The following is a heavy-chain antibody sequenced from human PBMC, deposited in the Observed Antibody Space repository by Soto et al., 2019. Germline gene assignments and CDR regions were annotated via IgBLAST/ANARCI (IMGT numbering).Heavy chain of an antibody. J-gene: IGHJ4*02. CDR2: IKPDGSEG. Sequence: PGGSLRLSCAASGFTFSNHWMSWVRQAPGKGLEWAASIKPDGSEGYYVDSVKGRFTISRDNAKNSLSLQMNSLRGDDTAVYYCARLLGTSTTYDYWGQGTLVTVSS. D-gene: IGHD2-15*01. CDR1: GFTFSNHW. V-gene: IGHV3-7*01. CDR3: ARLLGTSTTYDY.